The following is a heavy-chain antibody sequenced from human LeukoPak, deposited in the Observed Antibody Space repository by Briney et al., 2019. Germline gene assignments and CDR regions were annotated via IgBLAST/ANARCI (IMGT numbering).Heavy chain of an antibody. CDR3: AAEGPPSNDWTLVPH. D-gene: IGHD3-9*01. Sequence: GGSLRLSCAASGFTFSGYYMSWIRQSTGKGLEWISYIHGSGSTIYYADSVKGRFTISRDSAKKSLYLQMNSLRAEDTAVYYCAAEGPPSNDWTLVPHWGQGSLVTVSS. J-gene: IGHJ1*01. CDR1: GFTFSGYY. CDR2: IHGSGSTI. V-gene: IGHV3-11*01.